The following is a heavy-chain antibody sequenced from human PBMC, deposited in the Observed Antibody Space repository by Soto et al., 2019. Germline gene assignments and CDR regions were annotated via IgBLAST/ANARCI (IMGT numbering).Heavy chain of an antibody. CDR3: ARSPYGIGEGLHWFDP. Sequence: EVQLVESGGDLVQPGESLRLSCAASGLVFSSYEMNWVRQSPGKGLEWIAYISGDGATTYYRDSVKGRFTISRDNAKNSLHLQMNRLTVDDSGAYYCARSPYGIGEGLHWFDPWGLGAQVTVS. CDR2: ISGDGATT. D-gene: IGHD4-17*01. V-gene: IGHV3-48*03. CDR1: GLVFSSYE. J-gene: IGHJ5*02.